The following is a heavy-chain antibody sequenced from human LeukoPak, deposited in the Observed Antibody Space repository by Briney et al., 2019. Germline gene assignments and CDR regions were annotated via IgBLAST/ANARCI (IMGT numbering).Heavy chain of an antibody. V-gene: IGHV1-2*04. CDR3: ARDRAYYYGSGSLYYYYGMDV. J-gene: IGHJ6*02. Sequence: ASVTVSFKASGYTFTGYYMHWVRQAPGQGLEWMGWINPNSGGTNYAQKFQGWVTMTRDTSISTAYMELSRLRSDDTAVYYCARDRAYYYGSGSLYYYYGMDVWGQGTTVTVSS. CDR2: INPNSGGT. D-gene: IGHD3-10*01. CDR1: GYTFTGYY.